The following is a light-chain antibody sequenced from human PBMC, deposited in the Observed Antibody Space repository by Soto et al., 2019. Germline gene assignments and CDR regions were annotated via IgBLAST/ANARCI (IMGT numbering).Light chain of an antibody. CDR1: SSDIGGYNH. J-gene: IGLJ3*02. V-gene: IGLV2-14*03. CDR2: DVD. CDR3: CAYTARTTLSWV. Sequence: QSALTQPTSVSGSPGQSITISCTGVSSDIGGYNHVSWYQQHPGNVPRLIIYDVDNRPLGISNRFSGSQSGNTASLSISGLQAEDEDDYYYCAYTARTTLSWVFGGGTKLTVL.